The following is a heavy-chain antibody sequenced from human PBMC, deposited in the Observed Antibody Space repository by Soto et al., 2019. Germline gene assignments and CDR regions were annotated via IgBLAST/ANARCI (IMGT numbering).Heavy chain of an antibody. V-gene: IGHV3-23*01. CDR2: ISGSGGST. CDR3: AMGFDY. CDR1: GFTFSSYA. Sequence: ILSCAASGFTFSSYAMSWVGQGPGKGLEWVSAISGSGGSTYYADSVKGRLTISRDDSKNTLYLQMNSLRAEDTAVYYCAMGFDYWGQGTLVTVSS. J-gene: IGHJ4*02.